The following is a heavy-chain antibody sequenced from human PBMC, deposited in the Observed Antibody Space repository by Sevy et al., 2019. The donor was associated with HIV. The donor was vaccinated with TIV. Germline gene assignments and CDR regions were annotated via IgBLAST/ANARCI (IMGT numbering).Heavy chain of an antibody. D-gene: IGHD2-15*01. CDR3: ARLECSGEDNCYNH. J-gene: IGHJ5*02. CDR2: IFYRGTT. V-gene: IGHV4-59*01. Sequence: SETLSLTCNVSGASIRSYSWKWIRQPPGKGLEGIGNIFYRGTTDYNPSLKSRVTIPVDTSQNQVSLWVNSVTASDTAVYFCARLECSGEDNCYNHWGQGTPVTVSS. CDR1: GASIRSYS.